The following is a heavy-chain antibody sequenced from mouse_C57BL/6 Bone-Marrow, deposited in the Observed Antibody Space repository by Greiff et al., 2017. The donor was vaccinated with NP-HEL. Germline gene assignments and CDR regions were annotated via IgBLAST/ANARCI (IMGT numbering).Heavy chain of an antibody. Sequence: EVQLQESVAELVRPGASVKLSCTASGFNIKNTYMHWVKQRPEQGLEWIGRIDPANGNTKYAPKFQGKATITADTSSNTAYLQLSSLTSEDTAIYYCARVTTVVATGDAMDYWGQGTSVTVSS. CDR1: GFNIKNTY. D-gene: IGHD1-1*01. V-gene: IGHV14-3*01. CDR2: IDPANGNT. J-gene: IGHJ4*01. CDR3: ARVTTVVATGDAMDY.